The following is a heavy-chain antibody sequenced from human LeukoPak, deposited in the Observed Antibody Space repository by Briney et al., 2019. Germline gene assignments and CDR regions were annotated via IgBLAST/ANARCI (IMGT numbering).Heavy chain of an antibody. Sequence: KAGGSLRLSCAASGFIFSDYSVTWVRQAPGKGLEWVSIISSTSSHIFYADSVKGRFTISRDNAENSLYLQMSSLRAEDTAVYYCARAQKAVVVVAATDDAFDIWGQGTMVTVSS. V-gene: IGHV3-21*01. CDR2: ISSTSSHI. D-gene: IGHD2-15*01. CDR1: GFIFSDYS. J-gene: IGHJ3*02. CDR3: ARAQKAVVVVAATDDAFDI.